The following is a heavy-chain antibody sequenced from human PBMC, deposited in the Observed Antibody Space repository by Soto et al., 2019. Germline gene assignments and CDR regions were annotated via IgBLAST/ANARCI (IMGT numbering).Heavy chain of an antibody. J-gene: IGHJ5*02. CDR3: TTFHCRSNTCNHWFDP. V-gene: IGHV3-15*01. D-gene: IGHD2-2*01. CDR1: GFSVTDSW. Sequence: EVHLVDSGGGLVKPGGSLRLSCAASGFSVTDSWMNWVRQAPGKGLEWIGRIKSKTDGGATDYAAPVKGRFNISRDDSKNEGYLQMNSLKTEDTAVYYCTTFHCRSNTCNHWFDPWGQGTLVTVSA. CDR2: IKSKTDGGAT.